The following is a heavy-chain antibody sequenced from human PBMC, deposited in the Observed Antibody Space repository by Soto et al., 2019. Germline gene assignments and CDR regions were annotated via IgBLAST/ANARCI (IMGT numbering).Heavy chain of an antibody. D-gene: IGHD1-26*01. CDR1: GYTFSSYA. Sequence: QVQLVQSGAEVKKPGASVKVSCKASGYTFSSYAIHWVRQAPGQSLECMGWINPGNGDTRYSQKFQGRVTITRDTSASTAYMELSSLRSDDTALYYCAASGSLAYWGQGTLVTVSS. V-gene: IGHV1-3*01. CDR2: INPGNGDT. J-gene: IGHJ4*02. CDR3: AASGSLAY.